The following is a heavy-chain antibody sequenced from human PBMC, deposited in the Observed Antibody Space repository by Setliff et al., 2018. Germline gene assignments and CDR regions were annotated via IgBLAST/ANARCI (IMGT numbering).Heavy chain of an antibody. CDR3: AKHVLSSGWPNDAFDF. D-gene: IGHD6-25*01. CDR2: ISNSGDII. J-gene: IGHJ3*01. V-gene: IGHV3-11*01. CDR1: GFTFSDYY. Sequence: SLRLSCAASGFTFSDYYMSWIRQAPGKGLEWVSYISNSGDIIYYVDSVKGRFTISRDNSKNTVYHHIKSLRADDTAVYYCAKHVLSSGWPNDAFDFWGQGTMVTVSS.